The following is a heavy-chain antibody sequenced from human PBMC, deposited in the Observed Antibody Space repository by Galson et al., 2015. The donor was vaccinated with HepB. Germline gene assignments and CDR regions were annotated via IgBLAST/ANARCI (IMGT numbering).Heavy chain of an antibody. V-gene: IGHV3-73*01. CDR2: IRSKANNYAT. D-gene: IGHD3-10*01. CDR1: GFTFSGSA. Sequence: SLRLSCAASGFTFSGSAIHWVLQASGKGLECVGRIRSKANNYATAYAASVKGRFAISRDDSKKTAYLRMNSLKTEDTAVYYCTTNSTGTPGDYWGQGTLVTVSS. J-gene: IGHJ4*02. CDR3: TTNSTGTPGDY.